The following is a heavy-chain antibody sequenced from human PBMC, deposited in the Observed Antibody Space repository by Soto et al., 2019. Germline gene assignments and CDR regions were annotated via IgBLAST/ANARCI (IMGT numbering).Heavy chain of an antibody. V-gene: IGHV3-48*02. D-gene: IGHD4-17*01. CDR2: ISSSSSTI. J-gene: IGHJ6*02. CDR3: ASEYDYGDLNYYYYGMDV. CDR1: GSTFSSFS. Sequence: EVQLVESGGGLVKPGGSRKFSFAASGSTFSSFSLNWVPQAPGKGLEWVSYISSSSSTIYYADSVKGRFTISRDNAKNSLYLQMNSLRDEDTAVYYCASEYDYGDLNYYYYGMDVWGQGTTVTVSS.